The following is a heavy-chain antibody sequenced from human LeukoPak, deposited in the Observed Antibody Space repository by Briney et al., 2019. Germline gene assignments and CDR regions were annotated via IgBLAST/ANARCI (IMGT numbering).Heavy chain of an antibody. CDR1: GFTLSSYS. V-gene: IGHV3-48*01. CDR3: ARKDWNEFHYYCMDV. J-gene: IGHJ6*03. CDR2: ISSSSSTI. D-gene: IGHD1-1*01. Sequence: PGGSLRLSCAASGFTLSSYSMNWVRQAPGKGLEWVSYISSSSSTIYYADSVKGRFTISRDNAKNSLYLQMDSLRAEDTAVYYCARKDWNEFHYYCMDVWGKGTTVTVSS.